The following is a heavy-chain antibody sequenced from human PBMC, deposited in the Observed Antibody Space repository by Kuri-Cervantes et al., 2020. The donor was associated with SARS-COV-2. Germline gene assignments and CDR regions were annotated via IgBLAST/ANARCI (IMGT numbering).Heavy chain of an antibody. CDR1: GFTFSSYA. V-gene: IGHV3-23*01. Sequence: GESLKISCAASGFTFSSYAMSWVRQAPGKGLEWVSAISGSGGSTYYADSVKGRFTISRDNSKNTLYLQMNSLRAEDTAVYYCARERPLGIAAAGVDYWGQGTLVTVSS. CDR2: ISGSGGST. D-gene: IGHD6-13*01. J-gene: IGHJ4*02. CDR3: ARERPLGIAAAGVDY.